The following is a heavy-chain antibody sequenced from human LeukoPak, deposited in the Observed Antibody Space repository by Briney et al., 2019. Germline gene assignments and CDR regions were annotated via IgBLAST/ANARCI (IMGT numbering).Heavy chain of an antibody. D-gene: IGHD3-3*01. CDR1: GFTFSSYA. Sequence: PGGSLRLSCAASGFTFSSYAMSWVRQAPGKGLEWVSAISGSGGSTYYADSVKGRFTISRDNSKNTLYLQMNTLRADDTAVYYCAKDRNDFGSAGYMDVWGKGTTVTVSS. CDR2: ISGSGGST. CDR3: AKDRNDFGSAGYMDV. V-gene: IGHV3-23*01. J-gene: IGHJ6*03.